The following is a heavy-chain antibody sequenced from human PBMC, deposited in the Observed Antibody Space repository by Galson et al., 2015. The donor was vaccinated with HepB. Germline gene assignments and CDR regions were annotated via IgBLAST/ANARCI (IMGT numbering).Heavy chain of an antibody. J-gene: IGHJ4*02. CDR2: IYPGDSDT. CDR1: GYSFTSYW. CDR3: ATSPYYDSNPGWAYFDS. V-gene: IGHV5-51*03. Sequence: QSGAEVKKPGESLKISCKGSGYSFTSYWIAWVRQMPGKGLEWMGIIYPGDSDTRYSPSFQGQVTISVDKSTSTAYMELSSLRSEDTAVYYCATSPYYDSNPGWAYFDSWGQGTLVTVSS. D-gene: IGHD3-22*01.